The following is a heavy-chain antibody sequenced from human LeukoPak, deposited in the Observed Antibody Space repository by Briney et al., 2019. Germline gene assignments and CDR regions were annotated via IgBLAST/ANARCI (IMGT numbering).Heavy chain of an antibody. CDR2: IYYSGST. CDR1: GGSISSSSYY. CDR3: ARVGTGYYDSSGYFEIPNWFDP. D-gene: IGHD3-22*01. J-gene: IGHJ5*02. Sequence: SETLSLTCTVSGGSISSSSYYWGWIRQPPGKGLEWIGSIYYSGSTYYNPSLKSRVTISVDTSKNQFSLKLSSVTAADTAVYYCARVGTGYYDSSGYFEIPNWFDPWGQGTLVTVSS. V-gene: IGHV4-39*07.